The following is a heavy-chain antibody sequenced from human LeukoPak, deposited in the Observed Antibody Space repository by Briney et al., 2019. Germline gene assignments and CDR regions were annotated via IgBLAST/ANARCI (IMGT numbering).Heavy chain of an antibody. CDR2: IIPIFGTA. CDR1: GGTFSSYA. J-gene: IGHJ4*02. CDR3: ARDRRTYYYDSSGYLDY. V-gene: IGHV1-69*05. Sequence: SSVTVSCKASGGTFSSYAISWVRQAPGQGLEWMGGIIPIFGTANYALKFQGRVTITTDESTSTAYMELSSLRSEDTAVYYCARDRRTYYYDSSGYLDYWGQGTLVTVSS. D-gene: IGHD3-22*01.